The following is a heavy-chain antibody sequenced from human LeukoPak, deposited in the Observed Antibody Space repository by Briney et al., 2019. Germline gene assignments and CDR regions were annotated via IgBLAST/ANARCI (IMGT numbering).Heavy chain of an antibody. J-gene: IGHJ4*02. V-gene: IGHV3-53*01. D-gene: IGHD1-14*01. CDR1: GFTVITND. Sequence: GGSLRLSCAASGFTVITNDMTWVRQAPGKGLERVSVLYSDGNTKYADSVQGRFTISRDNSKNTLYIEMNSLSPDDTAVYYCARDVEPLAANTLAYWGQGTLVTVSS. CDR3: ARDVEPLAANTLAY. CDR2: LYSDGNT.